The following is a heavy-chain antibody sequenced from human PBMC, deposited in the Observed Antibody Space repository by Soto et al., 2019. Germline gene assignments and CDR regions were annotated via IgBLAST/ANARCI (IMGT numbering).Heavy chain of an antibody. CDR3: AKESVAFGGVIVALRYGMDF. CDR2: INPSGGST. V-gene: IGHV1-46*01. CDR1: GYTFTSYY. D-gene: IGHD3-16*02. Sequence: ASVKVSCKASGYTFTSYYMHWVRQAPGQGLEWMGIINPSGGSTSYAQKFQGRVTMTRDTSTSTVYMELSSLRSEDTAVYYCAKESVAFGGVIVALRYGMDFRGQGTTVTVSS. J-gene: IGHJ6*02.